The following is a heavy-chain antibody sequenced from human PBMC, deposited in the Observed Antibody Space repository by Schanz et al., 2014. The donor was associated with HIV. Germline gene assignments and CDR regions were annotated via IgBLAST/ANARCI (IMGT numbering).Heavy chain of an antibody. D-gene: IGHD4-4*01. V-gene: IGHV1-2*02. CDR1: GYTFTGYY. CDR3: AREKTTLNWFDP. Sequence: QVQLVQSGAEVKKPGASVKVSCKASGYTFTGYYMHWVRQAPGQGLEWMGWINPDSGGTMYLQRYEGRVTLSSDPSMKTAYMELRGLRSDDTAVYYCAREKTTLNWFDPWGQGTLVTVSS. J-gene: IGHJ5*02. CDR2: INPDSGGT.